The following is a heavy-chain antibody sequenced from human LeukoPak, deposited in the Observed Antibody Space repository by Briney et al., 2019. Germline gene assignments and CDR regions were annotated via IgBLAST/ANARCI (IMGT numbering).Heavy chain of an antibody. CDR3: ARGPILGDY. CDR2: LEYSGGSA. D-gene: IGHD2/OR15-2a*01. Sequence: GGSLRLSCTVSGFTLSSYEMSWIRQASGKGLEWVSSLEYSGGSAYYADSVRGRFTISRDNAKNSLYLQMNRLRAEDTAVYSCARGPILGDYWGQGTLVTVSS. CDR1: GFTLSSYE. V-gene: IGHV3-23*01. J-gene: IGHJ4*02.